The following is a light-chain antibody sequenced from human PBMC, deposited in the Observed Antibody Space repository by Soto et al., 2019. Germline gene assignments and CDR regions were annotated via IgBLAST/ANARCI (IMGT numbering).Light chain of an antibody. CDR1: QGVSSY. J-gene: IGKJ5*01. CDR2: DAS. CDR3: QQRSNWPIT. Sequence: EIVLTQSPATLSLYPGERATLSCRASQGVSSYLAWYQQKPGQAPRLLIYDASNRATGIPARFSGSGSGTDFTLTISSLEPEDFTLYYCQQRSNWPITFGQGTRLEIK. V-gene: IGKV3-11*01.